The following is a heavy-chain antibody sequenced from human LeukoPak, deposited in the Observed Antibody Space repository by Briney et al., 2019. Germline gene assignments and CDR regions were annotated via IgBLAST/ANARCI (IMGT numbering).Heavy chain of an antibody. CDR1: GYTFTGYY. D-gene: IGHD3-22*01. V-gene: IGHV1-69*06. J-gene: IGHJ4*02. CDR2: IIPIFGTA. Sequence: SVKVSCKASGYTFTGYYMHWVRQAPGQGLEWMGWIIPIFGTANYAQKFQGRVTITADKSTSTAYMELSSLRSEDTAVYYCARGRLGLYDSSGYYIGYWGQGTLVTVSS. CDR3: ARGRLGLYDSSGYYIGY.